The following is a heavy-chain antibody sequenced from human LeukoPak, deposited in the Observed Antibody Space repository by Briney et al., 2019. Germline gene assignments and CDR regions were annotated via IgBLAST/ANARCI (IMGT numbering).Heavy chain of an antibody. CDR1: GFTFSTYS. V-gene: IGHV3-21*01. CDR3: VRVSVAAAFDI. D-gene: IGHD6-19*01. CDR2: ISSSSRYI. Sequence: GGSLRLSCAASGFTFSTYSMNWVRQAPGKGLEWVSSISSSSRYIYYADSVKGRFTISRDNAKNSLYLQVNSLRAEDTAVYYCVRVSVAAAFDIWGQGTMVTVSS. J-gene: IGHJ3*02.